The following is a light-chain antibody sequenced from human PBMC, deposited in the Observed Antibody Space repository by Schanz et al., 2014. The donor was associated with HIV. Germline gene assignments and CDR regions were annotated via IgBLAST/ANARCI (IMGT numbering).Light chain of an antibody. V-gene: IGLV4-69*01. CDR3: QTWATGIVV. CDR1: SGHSSYA. J-gene: IGLJ2*01. Sequence: QLVLTQSPSASASLGASVKLTCTLSSGHSSYAIAWHQQQPEKGPRYLMKLNSDGSYSKGDGIPDRFSGSSSGAERYLTISSLQSEDEADYYCQTWATGIVVFGGGTKLT. CDR2: LNSDGSY.